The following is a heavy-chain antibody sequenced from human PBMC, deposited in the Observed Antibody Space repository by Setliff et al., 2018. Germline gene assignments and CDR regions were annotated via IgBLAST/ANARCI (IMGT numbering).Heavy chain of an antibody. Sequence: GGSLRLSCAASGFTVISNYMSWVRQAPGKGLEWVSVIYSGGSTYYAESVKGRFTISRDNSKNTLYLQMNSLRAEDTAVYYCSRVEIAAAGTIFDYWGQGTLVTVSS. V-gene: IGHV3-66*02. CDR2: IYSGGST. CDR1: GFTVISNY. D-gene: IGHD6-13*01. CDR3: SRVEIAAAGTIFDY. J-gene: IGHJ4*02.